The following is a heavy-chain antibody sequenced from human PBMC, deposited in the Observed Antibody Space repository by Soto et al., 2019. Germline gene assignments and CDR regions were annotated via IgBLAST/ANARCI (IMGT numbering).Heavy chain of an antibody. CDR3: ARDDFGDLWRALDM. CDR1: GYTFINYG. V-gene: IGHV1-18*04. D-gene: IGHD4-17*01. CDR2: ITAYNGNT. Sequence: QVQLVQSGTEVRKPGASVKVSCKASGYTFINYGITWVRQAPGQGLEWMGWITAYNGNTNYAESLQGRVTMTTDTSTSTAYMELRSLRSDDTAVYFCARDDFGDLWRALDMWDKGTMLTVSS. J-gene: IGHJ3*02.